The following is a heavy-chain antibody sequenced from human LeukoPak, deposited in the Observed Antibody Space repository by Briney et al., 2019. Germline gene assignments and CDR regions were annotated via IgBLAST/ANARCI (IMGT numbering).Heavy chain of an antibody. CDR2: ISSSTSYI. CDR3: ARGQNYFDY. V-gene: IGHV3-21*01. J-gene: IGHJ4*02. Sequence: PGGSLRLSCADSGLTFSTYTMNWVRQAPGKGLEWVSSISSSTSYISCADSVKGRFTISRDNAKNSLYLQMNSLRAEDTAVYYCARGQNYFDYWGQGTLVTVSS. CDR1: GLTFSTYT.